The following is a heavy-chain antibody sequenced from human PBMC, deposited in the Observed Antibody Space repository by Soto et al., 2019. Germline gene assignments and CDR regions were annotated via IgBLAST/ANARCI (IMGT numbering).Heavy chain of an antibody. Sequence: PGGSLRLSCAASGFTFSSYAMGWVRQAPGKGLEWVSAVSAGGRTYYADSVKGRFTISRDNSKNTLYLQMNSLRAEDTAVYYCARGPPALNYWGQGTLVTVSS. D-gene: IGHD2-8*01. CDR1: GFTFSSYA. V-gene: IGHV3-23*01. J-gene: IGHJ4*02. CDR2: VSAGGRT. CDR3: ARGPPALNY.